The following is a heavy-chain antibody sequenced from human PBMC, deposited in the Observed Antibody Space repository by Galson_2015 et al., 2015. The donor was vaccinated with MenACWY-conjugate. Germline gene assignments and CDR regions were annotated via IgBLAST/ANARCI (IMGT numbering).Heavy chain of an antibody. CDR2: ISTSSSLI. CDR1: GFAFSTYN. D-gene: IGHD3-9*01. J-gene: IGHJ4*02. CDR3: ARDHILTGHILDY. V-gene: IGHV3-48*01. Sequence: LRLSCAASGFAFSTYNMNWVRQAPGKGLEWVSYISTSSSLIMYADSVKGRFTISRDNSENTLYLQMNSLRAEDTAVYYCARDHILTGHILDYWGQGNLVTVSS.